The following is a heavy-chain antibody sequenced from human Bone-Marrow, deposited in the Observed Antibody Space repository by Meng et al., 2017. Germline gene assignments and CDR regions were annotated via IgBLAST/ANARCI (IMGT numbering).Heavy chain of an antibody. V-gene: IGHV4-4*02. CDR2: IYHDGST. Sequence: QVQVPESVPGLVKPSWTLSLTGAVSGASISSSHWCGWVRQPPGKGLEWIGEIYHDGSTNYTPSLKSRVTISVDKSKNQFSLKLSSVTAADTAVYYCARAAYDIWSGYAPWGQGSLVTVSS. CDR3: ARAAYDIWSGYAP. J-gene: IGHJ5*02. CDR1: GASISSSHW. D-gene: IGHD3-3*01.